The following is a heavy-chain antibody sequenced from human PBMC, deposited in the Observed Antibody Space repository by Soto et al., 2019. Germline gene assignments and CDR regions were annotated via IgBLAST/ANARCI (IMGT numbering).Heavy chain of an antibody. CDR1: GFTFSSYA. J-gene: IGHJ4*02. D-gene: IGHD3-22*01. CDR2: ISYDGSNK. Sequence: QVQLVESGGGVVQPGRSLRLSCAASGFTFSSYAMHWVRQAPGKGLEWVAVISYDGSNKYYADSVKGRFTISRDNSKNTLYLQMNSLRAEDTAVYYCARDFRVLYYDSSGPFDYWGQGTLVTVSS. CDR3: ARDFRVLYYDSSGPFDY. V-gene: IGHV3-30-3*01.